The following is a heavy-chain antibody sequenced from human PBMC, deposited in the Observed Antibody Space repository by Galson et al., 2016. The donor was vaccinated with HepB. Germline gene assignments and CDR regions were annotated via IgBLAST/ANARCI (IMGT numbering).Heavy chain of an antibody. J-gene: IGHJ6*02. D-gene: IGHD6-13*01. CDR2: IYSGGTT. V-gene: IGHV3-66*01. Sequence: SLRLSCAASGFTVSSTYMNWVRQAPGKGLEWVSIIYSGGTTYQADSVKGRFPISRDNSNNPLYLQMNSLRHEDTAVYYCAGRGASSSSWYSDYQYGMDVWGQGTTVTVSS. CDR3: AGRGASSSSWYSDYQYGMDV. CDR1: GFTVSSTY.